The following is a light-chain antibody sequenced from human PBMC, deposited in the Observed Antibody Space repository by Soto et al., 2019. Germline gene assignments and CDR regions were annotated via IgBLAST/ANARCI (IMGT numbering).Light chain of an antibody. Sequence: QSALTQPRSVSGSPGQSVTISCTGTSSDVGRFEYVSWYQQHPGEAPKVVVYDITKRPSGVPDRFSGSKSGNTASLTISGLQAEDEADYYCCSYTSSSTVVFGGGTKLTVL. CDR3: CSYTSSSTVV. J-gene: IGLJ2*01. V-gene: IGLV2-11*01. CDR1: SSDVGRFEY. CDR2: DIT.